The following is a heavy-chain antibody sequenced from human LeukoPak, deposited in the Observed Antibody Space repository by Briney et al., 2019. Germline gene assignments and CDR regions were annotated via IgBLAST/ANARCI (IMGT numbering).Heavy chain of an antibody. CDR1: GYTFTGYY. D-gene: IGHD3-22*01. J-gene: IGHJ3*02. V-gene: IGHV1-2*02. Sequence: GASVKVSCKASGYTFTGYYMHWVRQAPGQGLEWMGWINPNSGGTNYAQKFQGRVTMTRDMSISTVYMELSRLRSDDTALYYCARDVYDSSGYYYVRSAFDTWGQGTVVTVSS. CDR3: ARDVYDSSGYYYVRSAFDT. CDR2: INPNSGGT.